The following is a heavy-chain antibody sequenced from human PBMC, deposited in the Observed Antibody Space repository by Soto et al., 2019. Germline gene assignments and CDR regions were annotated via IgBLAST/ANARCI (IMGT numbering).Heavy chain of an antibody. CDR2: ISSSSSYI. D-gene: IGHD4-17*01. V-gene: IGHV3-21*01. J-gene: IGHJ3*02. Sequence: EVQLVESGGGLVKPGGSLRLSCAASGFTFSSYSMNWVRQAPGKGLEWVSSISSSSSYIYYADSVKGRFTISRDNAKNSLYLQRSRLRAEDTAVYYCARDPYGDYPPGAFDIWGQGTMVTVSS. CDR3: ARDPYGDYPPGAFDI. CDR1: GFTFSSYS.